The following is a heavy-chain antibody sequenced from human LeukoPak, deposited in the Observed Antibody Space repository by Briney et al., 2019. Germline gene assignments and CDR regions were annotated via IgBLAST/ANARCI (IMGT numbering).Heavy chain of an antibody. CDR1: GFTFGDYV. J-gene: IGHJ4*02. Sequence: GGSLRLSCTASGFTFGDYVMSWFRQAPGKGLEWVSYISSSSSTIYYADSVKGRFTISRDNAKNSLYLQMNSLRAEDTAVYYCARGVRNYYGSGSYYPFDYWGQGTLVTVSS. CDR2: ISSSSSTI. V-gene: IGHV3-48*01. CDR3: ARGVRNYYGSGSYYPFDY. D-gene: IGHD3-10*01.